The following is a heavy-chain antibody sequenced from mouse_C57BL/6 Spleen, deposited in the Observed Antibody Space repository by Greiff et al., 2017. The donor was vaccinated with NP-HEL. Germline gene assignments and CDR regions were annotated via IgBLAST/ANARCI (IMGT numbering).Heavy chain of an antibody. CDR2: IDPSDSYT. Sequence: QVQLQQPGAELVMPGTSVKLSCKASGYTFTSYWMHWVKQRPGQGLEWIGVIDPSDSYTNYNQKFKGKATLTVVTSSSTAYMQLSSLNSEASAVCYCEGGGIKGWYFDVWGTGATVTVSS. CDR3: EGGGIKGWYFDV. D-gene: IGHD2-4*01. CDR1: GYTFTSYW. J-gene: IGHJ1*03. V-gene: IGHV1-59*01.